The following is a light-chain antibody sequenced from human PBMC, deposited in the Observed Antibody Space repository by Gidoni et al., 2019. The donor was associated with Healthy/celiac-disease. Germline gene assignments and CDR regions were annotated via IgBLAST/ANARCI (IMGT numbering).Light chain of an antibody. V-gene: IGLV2-14*03. CDR3: SAYTSSSTLYV. CDR1: SSDVGGYNY. J-gene: IGLJ1*01. Sequence: QSALSQPASESHSPGQSIPISCTGTSSDVGGYNYVPWYQQHPGKAPKLMIYDVSNRPSGVSNRFSGSKSGNTASLTISGLQAEDEADYYCSAYTSSSTLYVFGTGTKVTVL. CDR2: DVS.